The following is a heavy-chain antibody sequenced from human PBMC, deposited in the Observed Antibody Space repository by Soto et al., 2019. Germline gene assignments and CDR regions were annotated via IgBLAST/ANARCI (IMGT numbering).Heavy chain of an antibody. D-gene: IGHD3-3*01. CDR2: INNSGST. V-gene: IGHV4-34*01. J-gene: IGHJ6*02. CDR3: ARGRSGFWSGSTLYYYYGMDV. Sequence: PSETLSLTCAVYGGSFSGYYWSLIRQPPGKGLEWIGEINNSGSTNYNPSLKSRVTISVDTSKNQFSLKLRSVTAADTAVYYCARGRSGFWSGSTLYYYYGMDVWGQGTKVTVSS. CDR1: GGSFSGYY.